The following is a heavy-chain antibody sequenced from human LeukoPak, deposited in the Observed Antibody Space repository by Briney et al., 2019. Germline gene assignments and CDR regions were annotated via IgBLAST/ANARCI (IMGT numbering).Heavy chain of an antibody. Sequence: GGSLRLSCAASGLTFSSYAITWVRQAPGKGLEWVSVITGGADTTYYADSVKGRFTISRDNSKNMVYLQMNNLSAEETANYYFENSRRWHSSGYWFFDYWGQGTLVTVSS. V-gene: IGHV3-23*01. J-gene: IGHJ4*02. CDR2: ITGGADTT. CDR1: GLTFSSYA. D-gene: IGHD2-8*02. CDR3: ENSRRWHSSGYWFFDY.